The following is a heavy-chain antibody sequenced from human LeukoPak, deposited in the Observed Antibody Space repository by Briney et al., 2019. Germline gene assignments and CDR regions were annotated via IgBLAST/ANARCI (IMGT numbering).Heavy chain of an antibody. Sequence: PGGSLRLSCAASGFTFDDYTMHWVRQAPGKGLEWVSLISWDGGSTYYADSVKGRFTISRDNSKNSLYLQMISLRTEDTALYYCAKGWQGLCGGDCSSYFDYWGQGTLVTVSS. J-gene: IGHJ4*02. D-gene: IGHD2-21*02. V-gene: IGHV3-43*01. CDR3: AKGWQGLCGGDCSSYFDY. CDR2: ISWDGGST. CDR1: GFTFDDYT.